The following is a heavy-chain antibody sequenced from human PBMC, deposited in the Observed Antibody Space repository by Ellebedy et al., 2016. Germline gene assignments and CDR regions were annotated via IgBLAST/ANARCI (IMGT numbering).Heavy chain of an antibody. V-gene: IGHV3-30*18. CDR2: IAYDGSVK. D-gene: IGHD6-6*01. Sequence: GESLKISCAASGFTFSSNGMHWVRQAPGKGLEWVAVIAYDGSVKYYADSVKGRFTISRDNPKNTLYLQMNSLIPEDTAVYFCAKEEGIRYSSSSYFVHWGQGTLVTVSS. J-gene: IGHJ4*01. CDR1: GFTFSSNG. CDR3: AKEEGIRYSSSSYFVH.